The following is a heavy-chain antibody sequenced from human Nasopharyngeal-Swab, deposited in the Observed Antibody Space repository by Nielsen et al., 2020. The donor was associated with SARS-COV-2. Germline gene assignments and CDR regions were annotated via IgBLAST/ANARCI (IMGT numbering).Heavy chain of an antibody. CDR3: ARKFYYYYYYMDV. Sequence: SETLSLTCTVSGGSISSGDYYWSWIRQPPGKGLEWIGYIYYSGSTNYNPSLKSRVTISVDTSKNQFSLKLSSVTAADTAVYYCARKFYYYYYYMDVWGKGTTVTVSS. CDR1: GGSISSGDYY. CDR2: IYYSGST. J-gene: IGHJ6*03. V-gene: IGHV4-30-4*08.